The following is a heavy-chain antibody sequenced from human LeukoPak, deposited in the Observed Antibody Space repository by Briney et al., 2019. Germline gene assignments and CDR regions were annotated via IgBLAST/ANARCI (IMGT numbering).Heavy chain of an antibody. CDR1: GFTVSSSY. D-gene: IGHD3-22*01. V-gene: IGHV3-66*01. CDR3: AIEWETSGYFDY. Sequence: GGSLRLSCAASGFTVSSSYMSWVRQAPGKGLEWVSVIYSGGSTYYADSVKGRFTISRDNSKNTLYLQMNSLRAEDTAVYYCAIEWETSGYFDYWGQGTLVTVSS. J-gene: IGHJ4*02. CDR2: IYSGGST.